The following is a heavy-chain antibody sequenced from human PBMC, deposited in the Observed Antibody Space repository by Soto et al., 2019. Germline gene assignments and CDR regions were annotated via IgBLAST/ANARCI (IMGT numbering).Heavy chain of an antibody. Sequence: ASVKVSCKASGGTFSSYAISWVRQAPGQGLEWMGGIIPILATANYAQKFQGRVMITVDESTSTAYMELSSLRSEDTAVYYCARSVSFRYQLLKRGMDVWGQGTTVTVSS. J-gene: IGHJ6*02. V-gene: IGHV1-69*13. D-gene: IGHD2-2*01. CDR3: ARSVSFRYQLLKRGMDV. CDR2: IIPILATA. CDR1: GGTFSSYA.